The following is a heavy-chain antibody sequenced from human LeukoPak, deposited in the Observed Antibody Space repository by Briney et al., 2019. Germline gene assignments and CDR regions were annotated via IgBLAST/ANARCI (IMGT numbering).Heavy chain of an antibody. Sequence: PGGSLRLSCAASGFTFSSYAMSWVRQAPGKGLEWVSAISGSGGSTYYADSVKGRFTISRDNTKNTLYLQMNSLRAEDRAVYYCAKGHGYGDYWSHYFDYWGQGTLVTVSS. CDR2: ISGSGGST. D-gene: IGHD4-17*01. CDR1: GFTFSSYA. V-gene: IGHV3-23*01. J-gene: IGHJ4*02. CDR3: AKGHGYGDYWSHYFDY.